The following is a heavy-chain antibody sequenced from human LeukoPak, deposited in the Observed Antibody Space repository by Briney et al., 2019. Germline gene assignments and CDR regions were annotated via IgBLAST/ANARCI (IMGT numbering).Heavy chain of an antibody. V-gene: IGHV3-74*01. J-gene: IGHJ4*02. CDR3: ARWSTTPDTEAGDY. CDR1: GFTFSNYW. D-gene: IGHD1/OR15-1a*01. Sequence: GGSLRLSCAASGFTFSNYWIHWVRQAPGKGLVWVSRINTDGSTATYADSVKGRFSISRDNAKNTVYLQMNNLRAEDTAVYFCARWSTTPDTEAGDYWGQGTLVTVSS. CDR2: INTDGSTA.